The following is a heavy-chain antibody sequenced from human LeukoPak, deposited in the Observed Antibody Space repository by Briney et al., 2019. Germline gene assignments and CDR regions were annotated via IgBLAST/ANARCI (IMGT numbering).Heavy chain of an antibody. D-gene: IGHD5-12*01. CDR2: IIPIFGTA. CDR3: ARDSGYVGYYYYYMDV. Sequence: ASVKVSCKASGGTFSSYAISWVRQAPGQGLEWIGRIIPIFGTANYAQKFQGRVTITTDESTSTAYMELSSLRSEDTAVYYCARDSGYVGYYYYYMDVWGKGTTVTVSS. V-gene: IGHV1-69*05. CDR1: GGTFSSYA. J-gene: IGHJ6*03.